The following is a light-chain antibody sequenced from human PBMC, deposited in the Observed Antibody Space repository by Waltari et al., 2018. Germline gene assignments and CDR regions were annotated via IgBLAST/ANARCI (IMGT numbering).Light chain of an antibody. CDR3: QQYYSSLCT. V-gene: IGKV4-1*01. CDR1: QTILSSSNNKNY. Sequence: DIVMTQSPESLAVSLGERATLNCKSRQTILSSSNNKNYLAWYQQKPGQPPKLLIYWASTRESGVPDRFSGSGSGTDFTLTINTLQAEDVAVYYCQQYYSSLCTFGQGTKLEIK. CDR2: WAS. J-gene: IGKJ2*02.